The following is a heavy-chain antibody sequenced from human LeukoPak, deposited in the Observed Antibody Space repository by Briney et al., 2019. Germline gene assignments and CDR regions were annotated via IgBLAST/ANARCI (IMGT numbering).Heavy chain of an antibody. Sequence: GGSLRLSCAASGFTFSNAWMSWVRQAPGKGLEWVGRIKSKTDGGTTDYAAPVKGTFTISRDDSKNTLYLQMQRLKTEATAVYYCTTLDKQYDYGDYSSFDYWGQGTLVTVSS. CDR3: TTLDKQYDYGDYSSFDY. V-gene: IGHV3-15*01. J-gene: IGHJ4*02. CDR1: GFTFSNAW. D-gene: IGHD4-17*01. CDR2: IKSKTDGGTT.